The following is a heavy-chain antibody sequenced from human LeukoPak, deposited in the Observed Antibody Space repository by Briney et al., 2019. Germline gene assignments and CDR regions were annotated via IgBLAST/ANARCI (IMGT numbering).Heavy chain of an antibody. CDR2: ISYDGKTK. CDR1: GFTFSSYG. D-gene: IGHD3-10*01. V-gene: IGHV3-30*03. J-gene: IGHJ4*02. CDR3: ARGIDY. Sequence: GGSLRLSCAASGFTFSSYGMHWVRQAPGKGLEWVAVISYDGKTKYYADSVKGRFTISRDNSKNTLYLEMNSLRTEDTAVYYCARGIDYWGQGTLVTVSS.